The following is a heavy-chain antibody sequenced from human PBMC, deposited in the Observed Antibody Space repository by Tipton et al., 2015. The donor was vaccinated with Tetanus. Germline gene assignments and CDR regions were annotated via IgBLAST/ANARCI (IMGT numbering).Heavy chain of an antibody. J-gene: IGHJ3*02. Sequence: GLVKPSQTLSLTCAISGDSVSSNSAAWNWIRQSPSRGLEWLGRTYYRSKWNNEYAVSVKSRLTINPDTSKNQVSLQLNSVTPDDKAVYYCVRGERGALDIWGQGTLVTVSS. CDR3: VRGERGALDI. V-gene: IGHV6-1*01. CDR2: TYYRSKWNN. CDR1: GDSVSSNSAA.